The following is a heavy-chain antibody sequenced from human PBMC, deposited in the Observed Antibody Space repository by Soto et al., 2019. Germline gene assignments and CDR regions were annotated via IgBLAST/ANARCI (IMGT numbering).Heavy chain of an antibody. CDR1: GGSISSSNW. CDR3: ASTGPIWFGDYGMDV. J-gene: IGHJ6*02. V-gene: IGHV4-4*02. Sequence: SSETLSLTCAVSGGSISSSNWWSWVRQPPGKGLEWIGEIYHSGSTNYNPSLKSRVTISVDKSKNQFSLKLSSVTAADTAVYYCASTGPIWFGDYGMDVWGQGTTVTVSS. CDR2: IYHSGST. D-gene: IGHD3-10*01.